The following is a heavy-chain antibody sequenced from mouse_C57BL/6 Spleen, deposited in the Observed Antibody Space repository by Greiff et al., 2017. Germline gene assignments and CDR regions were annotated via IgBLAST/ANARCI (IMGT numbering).Heavy chain of an antibody. J-gene: IGHJ2*01. V-gene: IGHV1-53*01. CDR1: GYTFTSYW. CDR2: INPSNGGT. D-gene: IGHD2-1*01. Sequence: QVHVQQPGTELVKPGASVKLSCKASGYTFTSYWMHWVKQRPGQGLEWIGNINPSNGGTNYNEKFKSKATLTEDKSSSTAYMQLSSLTSEDSAVYYCARGGGYDGNSYWGQGTTRTVSS. CDR3: ARGGGYDGNSY.